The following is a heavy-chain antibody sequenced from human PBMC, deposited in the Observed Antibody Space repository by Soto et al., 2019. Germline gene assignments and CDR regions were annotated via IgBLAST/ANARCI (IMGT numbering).Heavy chain of an antibody. CDR1: GFTFSSYG. CDR3: AKDPLRHYCSGGSCYPDY. V-gene: IGHV3-30*18. J-gene: IGHJ4*02. Sequence: QVQLVESGGGVVQPGRSLRLSCAASGFTFSSYGMHWVRQAPGKGLEWVAVISYDGSNKYYADSVKGRFTISRDNSKITLYLQMNSLRAEDTAVYYCAKDPLRHYCSGGSCYPDYWGQGTLVTVSS. D-gene: IGHD2-15*01. CDR2: ISYDGSNK.